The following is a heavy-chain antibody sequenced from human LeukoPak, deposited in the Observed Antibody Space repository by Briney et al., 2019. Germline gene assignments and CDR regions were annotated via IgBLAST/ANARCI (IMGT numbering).Heavy chain of an antibody. J-gene: IGHJ5*02. D-gene: IGHD4-17*01. CDR1: GGSISSYY. CDR3: ARSHTVTTFYWFDP. CDR2: IYYSGST. Sequence: SETLSLTCTVSGGSISSYYWSWIRQPPGKGLEWIGYIYYSGSTNYNPSLKSRVTISVDTSKNQFSLKLSSVTAADTAVYYCARSHTVTTFYWFDPWGQGTLVTVSS. V-gene: IGHV4-59*01.